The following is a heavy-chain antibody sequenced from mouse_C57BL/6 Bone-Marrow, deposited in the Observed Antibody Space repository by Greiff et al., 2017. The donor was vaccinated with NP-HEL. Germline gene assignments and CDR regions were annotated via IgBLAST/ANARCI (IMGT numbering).Heavy chain of an antibody. CDR2: ISDCGSYT. CDR3: ARSYDGPLEWFAY. D-gene: IGHD2-3*01. V-gene: IGHV5-4*01. CDR1: GFTFSSYA. Sequence: EVQGVESGGGLVKPGGSLKLSCAASGFTFSSYAMSWVRQTPEKRLEWVATISDCGSYTYYPDNLKGRFTFSGDNAKNNLSLQLSNLKSKDTAMYDCARSYDGPLEWFAYWGQGTLVTVSA. J-gene: IGHJ3*01.